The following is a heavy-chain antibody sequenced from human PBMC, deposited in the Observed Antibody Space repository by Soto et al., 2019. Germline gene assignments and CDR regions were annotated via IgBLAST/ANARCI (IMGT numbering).Heavy chain of an antibody. CDR1: GFTFDDYG. CDR2: INWNGGST. CDR3: ANDDFWSQFDY. D-gene: IGHD3-3*01. J-gene: IGHJ4*02. V-gene: IGHV3-20*04. Sequence: GGSLRLSCAASGFTFDDYGMSWVRQAPGKGLEWVSGINWNGGSTGYADSVKGRFTISRDNAKNSLYLQMNSLRAEDTAVYYCANDDFWSQFDYWGQGTLVTVSS.